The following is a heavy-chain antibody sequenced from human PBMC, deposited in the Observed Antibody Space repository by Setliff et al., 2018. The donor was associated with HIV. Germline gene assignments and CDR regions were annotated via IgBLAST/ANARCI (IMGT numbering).Heavy chain of an antibody. Sequence: SVKVSCKASGGTFSSYAISWVRQAPGQGLEWMGGIIPIFATTNYAQKFQGRVTITTDESTSTAYMELSSLRSEDTAVYYCALYRGEFLEWLLTLDYWGQGTLVTVSS. CDR3: ALYRGEFLEWLLTLDY. V-gene: IGHV1-69*05. CDR1: GGTFSSYA. D-gene: IGHD3-3*01. CDR2: IIPIFATT. J-gene: IGHJ4*02.